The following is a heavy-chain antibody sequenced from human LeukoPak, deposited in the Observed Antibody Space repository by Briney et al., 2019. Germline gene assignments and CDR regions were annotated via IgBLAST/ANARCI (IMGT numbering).Heavy chain of an antibody. CDR1: GFTFSDNW. V-gene: IGHV3-7*05. CDR3: ARYFRADSGNYYRSFDY. CDR2: IKEDGSEK. Sequence: PGGSLRLSCAVSGFTFSDNWMSWVRQAPGKGLEWVANIKEDGSEKNHVDSVKGRFTISRDNAKNSLYLQMNSLRAEDTAVYYCARYFRADSGNYYRSFDYWGQGTLVTVSS. D-gene: IGHD1-26*01. J-gene: IGHJ4*02.